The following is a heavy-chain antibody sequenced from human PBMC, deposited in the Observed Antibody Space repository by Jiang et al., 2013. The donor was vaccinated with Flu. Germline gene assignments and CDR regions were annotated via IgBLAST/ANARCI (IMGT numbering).Heavy chain of an antibody. J-gene: IGHJ4*02. CDR3: ASWSWFREWLEFDYFDY. V-gene: IGHV7-4-1*02. Sequence: QSGSELKKPGASVKVSCKASGYTFTSYAMNWVRQAPGQGLEWMGWINTNTGNPTYAQGFTGRFVFSLDTSVSTAYLQISSLKAEDTAVYYCASWSWFREWLEFDYFDYWGQGTLVTVSS. D-gene: IGHD3-10*01. CDR2: INTNTGNP. CDR1: GYTFTSYA.